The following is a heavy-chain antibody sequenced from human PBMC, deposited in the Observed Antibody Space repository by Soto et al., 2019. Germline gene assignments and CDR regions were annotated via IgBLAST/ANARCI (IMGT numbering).Heavy chain of an antibody. V-gene: IGHV1-8*01. CDR3: ARGLPTATVT. J-gene: IGHJ4*02. CDR2: MNPNSGNT. CDR1: GYTFTSYD. D-gene: IGHD5-18*01. Sequence: QVQLVQSGAEVKKPGASVKVSCKASGYTFTSYDINWVRQATGQGLEWMGWMNPNSGNTGYAHKLQGRVTITSNNCISTDYMELSSLRSEDTAVYYCARGLPTATVTWGQGTLVTVSS.